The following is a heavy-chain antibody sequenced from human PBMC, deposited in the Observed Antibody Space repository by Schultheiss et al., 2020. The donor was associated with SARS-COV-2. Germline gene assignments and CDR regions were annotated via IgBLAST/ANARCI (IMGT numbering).Heavy chain of an antibody. J-gene: IGHJ6*02. CDR2: TYYRSKWYN. V-gene: IGHV6-1*01. CDR1: GDSVSSNSAA. Sequence: SQTLSLTCAISGDSVSSNSAAWNWIRQSPSRGLEWLGRTYYRSKWYNDYAVSVKSRITINPDTSKNQFSLQLNSVTPEDTAVYYCAKRRLIGDFQSRGDYYYGMDVWGQGTMVTVSS. D-gene: IGHD3-3*01. CDR3: AKRRLIGDFQSRGDYYYGMDV.